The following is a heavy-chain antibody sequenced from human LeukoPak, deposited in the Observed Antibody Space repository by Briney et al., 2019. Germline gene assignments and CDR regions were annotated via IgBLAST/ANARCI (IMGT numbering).Heavy chain of an antibody. CDR2: ISPDGSDT. CDR1: GFTFTNYP. Sequence: GGSLRLSCAASGFTFTNYPMTWVRQAPGKGLEWVSAISPDGSDTKYADSVKGRSTISRDNSKNTLFLQMNSLRVEDTAAYYCTKDWSAAYWGQGTLVTVSS. V-gene: IGHV3-23*01. D-gene: IGHD2-15*01. CDR3: TKDWSAAY. J-gene: IGHJ4*02.